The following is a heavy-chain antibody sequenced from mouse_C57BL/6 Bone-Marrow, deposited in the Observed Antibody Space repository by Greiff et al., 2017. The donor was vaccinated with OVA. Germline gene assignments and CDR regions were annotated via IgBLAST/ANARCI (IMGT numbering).Heavy chain of an antibody. D-gene: IGHD2-10*02. Sequence: QVQLQQSGPGLVQPSQSLSITCTVSGFSLTSYGVHWVRQSPGKGLEWLGVIWRGGSTDYNAAFISRLSISKDNSKSQVFFKMNSLQADDTAIYYCARTYGNPAWFAYWGQGTLVTVSA. V-gene: IGHV2-2*01. J-gene: IGHJ3*01. CDR1: GFSLTSYG. CDR3: ARTYGNPAWFAY. CDR2: IWRGGST.